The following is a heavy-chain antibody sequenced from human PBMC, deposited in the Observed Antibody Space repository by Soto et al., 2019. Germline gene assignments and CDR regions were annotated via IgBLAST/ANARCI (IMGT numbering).Heavy chain of an antibody. Sequence: VASVKVSCKASGYTFTAFYMNWVRQAPGQGLEWMGWVNPTTGVTKYAQKCQGRVTMTRDTSINTAYMELSGLTSDDTAVYYCTTLRLDPWGQGTLVTVSS. CDR2: VNPTTGVT. J-gene: IGHJ5*02. CDR3: TTLRLDP. CDR1: GYTFTAFY. V-gene: IGHV1-2*02. D-gene: IGHD3-9*01.